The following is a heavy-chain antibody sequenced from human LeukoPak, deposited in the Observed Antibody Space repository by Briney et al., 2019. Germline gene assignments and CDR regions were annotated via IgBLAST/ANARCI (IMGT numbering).Heavy chain of an antibody. V-gene: IGHV4-59*01. CDR2: IYYSGST. CDR3: ARQGYKSGWYPTFDF. J-gene: IGHJ4*02. CDR1: GGSTSSYY. D-gene: IGHD6-19*01. Sequence: SETLSLTCTVSGGSTSSYYWSWIRQPPGKGLEWIGYIYYSGSTNYNPSLQSRVTISVDPSRNQLSLKLNSVTAADTAVYYCARQGYKSGWYPTFDFWGPGTQVIVSS.